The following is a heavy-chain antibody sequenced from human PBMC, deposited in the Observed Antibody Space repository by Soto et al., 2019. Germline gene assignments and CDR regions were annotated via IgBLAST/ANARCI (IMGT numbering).Heavy chain of an antibody. CDR2: ISYDGSNK. V-gene: IGHV3-30-3*01. CDR1: GFTFSSYA. CDR3: AREEYYDSSGYQLDY. Sequence: GGSLRLSCAASGFTFSSYAMHWVRQAPGKGLEWVAVISYDGSNKYYADSVKGRFTISRDNSKNTLYLQMNSLRAEDTAVYYCAREEYYDSSGYQLDYWGQGTLVTVSS. D-gene: IGHD3-22*01. J-gene: IGHJ4*02.